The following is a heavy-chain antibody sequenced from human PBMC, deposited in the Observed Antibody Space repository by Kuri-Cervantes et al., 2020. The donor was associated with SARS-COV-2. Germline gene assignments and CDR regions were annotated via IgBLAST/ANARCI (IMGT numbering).Heavy chain of an antibody. D-gene: IGHD2-21*01. CDR1: GFTFSSYG. CDR3: ARDRVGVHDY. Sequence: GESLKISCAASGFTFSSYGMHWVRQAPGKGLEWVAVIWYDGSNKYYADSVKGRFTISRDNSKNTLYLQMNSLRAEDTAVYYCARDRVGVHDYWGQGTLVPSPQ. V-gene: IGHV3-33*08. J-gene: IGHJ4*02. CDR2: IWYDGSNK.